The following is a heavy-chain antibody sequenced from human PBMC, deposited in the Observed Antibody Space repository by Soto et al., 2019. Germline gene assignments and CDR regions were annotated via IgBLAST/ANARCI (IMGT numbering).Heavy chain of an antibody. CDR2: IWYDGSKK. CDR3: ARADCTGAYCYSWPFNYGVDV. D-gene: IGHD2-15*01. V-gene: IGHV3-33*08. Sequence: QVLLVESGGGVVQPGGSLRLSCTTSGFTFNTYGMHWVRQAPGKGLEWVAIIWYDGSKKYYADSVKGRFTISRDNSKNTLYLQMNSLRAEDTALYYCARADCTGAYCYSWPFNYGVDVWGQGTTVTVSS. J-gene: IGHJ6*02. CDR1: GFTFNTYG.